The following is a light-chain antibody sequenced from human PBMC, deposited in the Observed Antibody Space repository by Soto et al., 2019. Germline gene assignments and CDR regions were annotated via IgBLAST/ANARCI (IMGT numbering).Light chain of an antibody. Sequence: IVMTQSPANLSVSLGERVTLSCRASRSAGNNLAWYQQRVGQAPRLVIFDTSTRATGIPARFSGSGSETEFTLTINSLQAEDFAVYYCQHYSNWVLTFGGGTKVEIK. J-gene: IGKJ4*01. CDR3: QHYSNWVLT. V-gene: IGKV3D-15*01. CDR1: RSAGNN. CDR2: DTS.